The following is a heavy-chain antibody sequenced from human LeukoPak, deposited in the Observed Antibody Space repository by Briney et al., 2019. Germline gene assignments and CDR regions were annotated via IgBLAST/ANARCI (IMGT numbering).Heavy chain of an antibody. CDR2: ISRSGSST. D-gene: IGHD3-9*01. CDR3: AKGGDILTGYYLYWYFDL. V-gene: IGHV3-23*01. Sequence: GGSLRLSCAASGFTFSAYAMSWVRQAPEKGLEWVSAISRSGSSTDYADSVKGRFTISRDNSKNTLYLQMNSLRPEDTAVYYCAKGGDILTGYYLYWYFDLWGRGTLVTVSS. J-gene: IGHJ2*01. CDR1: GFTFSAYA.